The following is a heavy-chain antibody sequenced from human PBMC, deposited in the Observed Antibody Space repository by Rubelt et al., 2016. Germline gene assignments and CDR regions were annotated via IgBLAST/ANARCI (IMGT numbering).Heavy chain of an antibody. CDR2: IYYSGST. Sequence: QVQLQESGPGLVKPSETLSLTCTVSGDSISSYYWSWIRQPPGKGLEWIGYIYYSGSTNYSPSLTSRVTISVDTSKDQFRLKLSAVTAADTAVYYGARAYSSGWYYFDDWGQGTLVTVSS. V-gene: IGHV4-59*01. J-gene: IGHJ4*02. CDR1: GDSISSYY. CDR3: ARAYSSGWYYFDD. D-gene: IGHD6-19*01.